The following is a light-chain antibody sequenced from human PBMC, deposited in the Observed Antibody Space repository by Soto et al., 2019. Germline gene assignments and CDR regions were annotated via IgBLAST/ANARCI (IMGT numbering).Light chain of an antibody. V-gene: IGKV3-15*01. J-gene: IGKJ1*01. Sequence: EVVMTQSPATLSMSPGERATLSCRASQSVSSSLAWYQQKPGQAPRPLIYGASTRATGIPDRFSGSGSETEFTLTISSLQAEDFALYYCQQSNNWWTFGQGTKVEIK. CDR1: QSVSSS. CDR3: QQSNNWWT. CDR2: GAS.